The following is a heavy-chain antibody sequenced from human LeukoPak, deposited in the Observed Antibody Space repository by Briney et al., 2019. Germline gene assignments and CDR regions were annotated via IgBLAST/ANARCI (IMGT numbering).Heavy chain of an antibody. J-gene: IGHJ4*02. CDR2: MNPNRGNP. Sequence: ASVEVSCKASGYSFTSYVINWVLHATGQRLECMVWMNPNRGNPGYAQHVQGRVTMTRNTSISTAYMELSSLRSEDTAVYYCASSDYWGQGTLVTVSS. V-gene: IGHV1-8*01. CDR3: ASSDY. CDR1: GYSFTSYV.